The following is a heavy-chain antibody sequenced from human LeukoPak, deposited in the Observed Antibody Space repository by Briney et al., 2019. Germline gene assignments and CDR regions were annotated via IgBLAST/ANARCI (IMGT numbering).Heavy chain of an antibody. Sequence: GGSLRLSCAASGLTFSSFGMHWVRQAPGKGLEWVALIWYDGSNKYYTDSVKGRFTISRDNSKNTLYLEMNSLRAEDTAIYYCAREGPRGNSQFDYWGQGTLVTVSS. CDR1: GLTFSSFG. J-gene: IGHJ4*02. V-gene: IGHV3-33*08. CDR3: AREGPRGNSQFDY. D-gene: IGHD2/OR15-2a*01. CDR2: IWYDGSNK.